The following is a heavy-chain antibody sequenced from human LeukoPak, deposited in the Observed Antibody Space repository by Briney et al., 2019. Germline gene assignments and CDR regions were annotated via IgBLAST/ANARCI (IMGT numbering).Heavy chain of an antibody. D-gene: IGHD5-24*01. CDR1: GFTFSSYS. CDR2: IKQDGSEK. CDR3: ARKRDGYNGDFDY. J-gene: IGHJ4*02. V-gene: IGHV3-7*03. Sequence: PGGSLRLSCAASGFTFSSYSMSWVRQAPGKGLEWVANIKQDGSEKYYVDSVKGRFTISRDNAKNSLYLQMNSLRAEDTAVYYCARKRDGYNGDFDYWGQGTLVTVSS.